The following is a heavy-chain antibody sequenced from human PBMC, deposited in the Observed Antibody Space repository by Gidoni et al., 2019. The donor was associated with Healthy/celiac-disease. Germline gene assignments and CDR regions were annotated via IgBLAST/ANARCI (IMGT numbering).Heavy chain of an antibody. Sequence: EVLLLESGGGLVQPGGSLRLSCAASGFIVSSYAMRWVRQAQWKGLEWVSAIRGSGGSTYYADSVKGRFTISRDNSKNTLYLQMNSLRAEDTAVYYCARKSESRGYSYGEHVTDYMDVWGKGTTVTVSS. CDR1: GFIVSSYA. V-gene: IGHV3-23*01. J-gene: IGHJ6*03. CDR2: IRGSGGST. CDR3: ARKSESRGYSYGEHVTDYMDV. D-gene: IGHD5-18*01.